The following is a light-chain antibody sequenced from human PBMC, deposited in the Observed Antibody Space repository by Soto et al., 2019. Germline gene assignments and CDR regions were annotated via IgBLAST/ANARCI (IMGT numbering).Light chain of an antibody. Sequence: DIVMTQSPDSPAVSLGERATINCRSSQSVLYSSNNKNYLAWYQQKPGQPPKLLIYWASTRESGVPDRFSGSGSGTDFTLTISSLQAEDVAVYYSQQYYRTPLTFGGGTKVEIK. CDR3: QQYYRTPLT. V-gene: IGKV4-1*01. CDR1: QSVLYSSNNKNY. CDR2: WAS. J-gene: IGKJ4*01.